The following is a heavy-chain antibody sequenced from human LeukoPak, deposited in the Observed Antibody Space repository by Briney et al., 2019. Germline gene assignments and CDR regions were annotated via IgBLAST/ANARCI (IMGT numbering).Heavy chain of an antibody. Sequence: TSETLSLTCAVSGSSFRSDYYWGWIRQPPGKGLQWIGSLHHLGRAHYNPSLKSRVIISLDTSNNQLSLNLSSVTVADTAVYFCARTGTTEDDAFDIWGQGTTVTVPS. D-gene: IGHD1-1*01. J-gene: IGHJ3*02. CDR3: ARTGTTEDDAFDI. V-gene: IGHV4-38-2*01. CDR1: GSSFRSDYY. CDR2: LHHLGRA.